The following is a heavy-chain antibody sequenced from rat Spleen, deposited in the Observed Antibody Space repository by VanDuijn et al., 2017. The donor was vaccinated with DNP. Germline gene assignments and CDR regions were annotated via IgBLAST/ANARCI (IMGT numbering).Heavy chain of an antibody. J-gene: IGHJ2*01. CDR3: TRDPDY. CDR2: ITNTGGSI. CDR1: GFTFNNYW. Sequence: EVQLVESGGGLVQPGRSLKLSCVGSGFTFNNYWMSWIRQAPGKGLEWVASITNTGGSIYYADSVKGRFTISRDNSQNTLYLQMNSLRSEDTATYYCTRDPDYWGQGVMVTVSS. V-gene: IGHV5-31*01.